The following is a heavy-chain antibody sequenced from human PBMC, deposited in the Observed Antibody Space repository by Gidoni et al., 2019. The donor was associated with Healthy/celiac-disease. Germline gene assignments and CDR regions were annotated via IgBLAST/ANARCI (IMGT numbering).Heavy chain of an antibody. J-gene: IGHJ3*02. CDR2: ISGSGGST. D-gene: IGHD3-22*01. V-gene: IGHV3-23*01. CDR3: AKYYYDSSGYLDAFDI. CDR1: GFTFSSYA. Sequence: EVQLLESGGGLVQPGGSLRLSCAASGFTFSSYAMSWFRQAPGKGLEWVSAISGSGGSTYYADSVKGRFTISRDNSKNTLYLQMNSLRAEDTAVYYCAKYYYDSSGYLDAFDIWGQGTMVTVSS.